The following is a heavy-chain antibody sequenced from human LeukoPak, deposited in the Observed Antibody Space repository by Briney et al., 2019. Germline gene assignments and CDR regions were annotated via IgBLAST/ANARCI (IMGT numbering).Heavy chain of an antibody. CDR1: GGSISSYY. CDR3: ARGVVATINYYYYMDV. J-gene: IGHJ6*03. D-gene: IGHD5-12*01. Sequence: SETLSLTCTASGGSISSYYWSWIRQPPGKGLEWIGYIYYSGSTNYNPSLKSRVTISVDTSKNQFSLKLSSVTAADTAVYYCARGVVATINYYYYMDVWGKGTTVTVSS. CDR2: IYYSGST. V-gene: IGHV4-59*01.